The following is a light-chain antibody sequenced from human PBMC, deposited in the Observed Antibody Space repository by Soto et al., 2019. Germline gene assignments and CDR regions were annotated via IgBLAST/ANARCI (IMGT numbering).Light chain of an antibody. Sequence: DIVLTQSPATLSLSPGERATLSCRASQSVGTYLAWYQQKPGQTPSLLIYDTSNRATGIPARFSGSGSGTDFTHTISSLEPEDFAVYYCQQRSHWPRTFGQGTKVEI. J-gene: IGKJ1*01. V-gene: IGKV3-11*01. CDR1: QSVGTY. CDR3: QQRSHWPRT. CDR2: DTS.